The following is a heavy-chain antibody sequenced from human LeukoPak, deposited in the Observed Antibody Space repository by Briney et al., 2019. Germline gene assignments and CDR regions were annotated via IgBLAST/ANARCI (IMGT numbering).Heavy chain of an antibody. J-gene: IGHJ4*02. CDR1: GFTFSDSY. Sequence: GGSLRLSCAASGFTFSDSYMTWIRQAPGKGLEWVSYISNSGSSIYYADSVKGRFTISRDNAKNSLYLQMNSLRAEDTAVYYCARDGTKADYWGQGTLVTVSS. D-gene: IGHD1-1*01. CDR3: ARDGTKADY. V-gene: IGHV3-11*04. CDR2: ISNSGSSI.